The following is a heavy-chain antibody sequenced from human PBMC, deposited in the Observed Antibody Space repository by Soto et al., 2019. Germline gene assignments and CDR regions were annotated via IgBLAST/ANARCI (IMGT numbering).Heavy chain of an antibody. J-gene: IGHJ6*02. Sequence: GSLRLSCAASGFTVKNYQMNWVRQAPGKGLEWVSVIYSGGVTYYPDSVKGRFTTIRDTSKNTVYLQMNSLRADDTAMYYCARDPSTTGDYGLDVWGQGTTVTVSS. CDR2: IYSGGVT. CDR1: GFTVKNYQ. V-gene: IGHV3-53*01. CDR3: ARDPSTTGDYGLDV.